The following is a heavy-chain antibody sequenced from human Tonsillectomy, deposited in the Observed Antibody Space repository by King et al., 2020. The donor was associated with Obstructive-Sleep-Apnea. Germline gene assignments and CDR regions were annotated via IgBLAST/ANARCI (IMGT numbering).Heavy chain of an antibody. CDR2: IRTKSFNYAT. D-gene: IGHD1-14*01. Sequence: VQLVESGGDLVQPGGSLRLSCATSGFIFSGSAMHWVRQASGKGLEWVGHIRTKSFNYATEYLASVKGRFTISRDDSQNTAFLQMNSLQPEDTAVYYCTRDVGVGLRSRTYSSGMDAGGQGPTVTAS. V-gene: IGHV3-73*02. CDR1: GFIFSGSA. CDR3: TRDVGVGLRSRTYSSGMDA. J-gene: IGHJ6*02.